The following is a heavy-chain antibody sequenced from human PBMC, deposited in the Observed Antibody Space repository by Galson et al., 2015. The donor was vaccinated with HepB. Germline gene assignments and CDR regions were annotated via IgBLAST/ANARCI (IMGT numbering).Heavy chain of an antibody. Sequence: SVKVSCKASGYTFTSYGISWVRQAPGQGLEWVGWISAFNGNTNYAQKFQGRVTITADKSTSTAYMQMSSLRSEDTAVYYCARDRLSYYDFWSGYYDWFDPWGQGTLVTVSS. CDR1: GYTFTSYG. D-gene: IGHD3-3*01. CDR3: ARDRLSYYDFWSGYYDWFDP. J-gene: IGHJ5*02. V-gene: IGHV1-18*01. CDR2: ISAFNGNT.